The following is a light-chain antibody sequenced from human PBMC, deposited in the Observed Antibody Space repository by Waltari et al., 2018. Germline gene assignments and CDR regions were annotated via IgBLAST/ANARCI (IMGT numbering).Light chain of an antibody. CDR2: GSS. J-gene: IGKJ1*01. Sequence: EIVLTQSPGPLSLSPGERATLSCRASQSISSNYLAWYQQKPGQAPRLLIFGSSSRATGIPDRFSGSGSGTDFSLTISRLEPEDFAVYYCQQYGASPGTFGQGTKVEIK. CDR3: QQYGASPGT. V-gene: IGKV3-20*01. CDR1: QSISSNY.